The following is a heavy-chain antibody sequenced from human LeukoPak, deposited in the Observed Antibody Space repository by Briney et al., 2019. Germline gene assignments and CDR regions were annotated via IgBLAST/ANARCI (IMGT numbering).Heavy chain of an antibody. CDR3: AREKRSEYSSSSYFDY. J-gene: IGHJ4*02. CDR1: GFTFSDYH. V-gene: IGHV3-11*04. CDR2: ISSSGGTI. Sequence: GGSLRLSCAASGFTFSDYHMSWIRQAPGKGLEWVSYISSSGGTISYADSVKGRFTISRDNAKNSLYLQMNSLRAEDTAVYYCAREKRSEYSSSSYFDYWGQGTLVTVSS. D-gene: IGHD6-6*01.